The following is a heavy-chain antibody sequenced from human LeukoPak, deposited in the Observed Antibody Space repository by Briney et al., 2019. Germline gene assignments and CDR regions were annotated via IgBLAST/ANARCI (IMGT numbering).Heavy chain of an antibody. D-gene: IGHD3-3*01. CDR2: IYYSGST. CDR1: GGSISSYY. CDR3: ARVILEPLGSYYYGMDV. Sequence: SETLSLTCTVSGGSISSYYWSWIRQPPGKGLEWIGYIYYSGSTNYTPSLKSRVTISVDTSKNQFSLKLSSVTAADTAVYYCARVILEPLGSYYYGMDVWGQGTTVTVSS. J-gene: IGHJ6*02. V-gene: IGHV4-59*01.